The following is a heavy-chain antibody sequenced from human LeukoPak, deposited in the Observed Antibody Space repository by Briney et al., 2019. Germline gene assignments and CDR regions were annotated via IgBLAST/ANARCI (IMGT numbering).Heavy chain of an antibody. Sequence: GGSLRLSCAASGFTFSSYAMSWVRQAPGKGLEWVSAISSSGGSTYYADSVKGRFTISRDNSKNTLYLQMNSLRAEDTAVYYCAKVSITMVRGVINWFDPWGQGTLVTVSS. D-gene: IGHD3-10*01. V-gene: IGHV3-23*01. CDR3: AKVSITMVRGVINWFDP. CDR1: GFTFSSYA. J-gene: IGHJ5*02. CDR2: ISSSGGST.